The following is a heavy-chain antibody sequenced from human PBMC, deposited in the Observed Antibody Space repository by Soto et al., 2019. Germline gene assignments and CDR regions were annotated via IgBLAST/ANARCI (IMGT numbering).Heavy chain of an antibody. CDR2: TSAYIGNA. CDR1: GYTFTSYG. V-gene: IGHV1-18*01. J-gene: IGHJ5*02. CDR3: ASLMVRGTDWFDP. D-gene: IGHD3-10*01. Sequence: ASVKVSCKASGYTFTSYGISWVRQAPGQGLKWMGRTSAYIGNANYAQKIQGRVTITADTSTSTAYMELSSLRSEDTAVYYCASLMVRGTDWFDPWGQGTLVTVSS.